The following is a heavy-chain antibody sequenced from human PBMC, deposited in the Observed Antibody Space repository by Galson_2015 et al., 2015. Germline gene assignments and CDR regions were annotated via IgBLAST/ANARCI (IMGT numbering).Heavy chain of an antibody. D-gene: IGHD6-19*01. Sequence: QSGAEVKKPGESLKISCKGSGYSFTSYWIGWVRQMPGKGLEWMGIIYPGDSDTRYSPSFQGQVTISADKSISTAYLQWSSLKASDTAMYYCARILYSSGWYPFFDYWGQGTLVTVSS. CDR2: IYPGDSDT. J-gene: IGHJ4*02. CDR3: ARILYSSGWYPFFDY. CDR1: GYSFTSYW. V-gene: IGHV5-51*01.